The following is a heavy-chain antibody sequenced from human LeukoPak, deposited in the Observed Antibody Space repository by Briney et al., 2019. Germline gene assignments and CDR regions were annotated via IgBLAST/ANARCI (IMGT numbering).Heavy chain of an antibody. V-gene: IGHV3-23*01. CDR2: ISGSGGST. Sequence: QPGGSLRLSCTASGFTFSSYAMSWVRQAPGKGLEWVSAISGSGGSTHYADSVKGRFTISRDNSKNTLYLQMNSLRAEDTAVYYCAKQLGYCSDGSCYFPYWGQGALVTVSS. CDR3: AKQLGYCSDGSCYFPY. D-gene: IGHD2-15*01. CDR1: GFTFSSYA. J-gene: IGHJ4*02.